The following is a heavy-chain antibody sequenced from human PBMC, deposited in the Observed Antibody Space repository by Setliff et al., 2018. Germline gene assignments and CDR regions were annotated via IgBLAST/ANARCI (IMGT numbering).Heavy chain of an antibody. D-gene: IGHD6-25*01. J-gene: IGHJ4*02. CDR2: INNDGTTI. CDR3: VRDTTSGWMLTN. CDR1: GFTFDDYA. V-gene: IGHV3-9*01. Sequence: SLRLSCAASGFTFDDYAMHWVRQAPGKGLEWVSGINNDGTTIYYADSVRGRFTISRDNARDSLYLQMNSLRAEDTAVYYCVRDTTSGWMLTNWGQGTLVTVSS.